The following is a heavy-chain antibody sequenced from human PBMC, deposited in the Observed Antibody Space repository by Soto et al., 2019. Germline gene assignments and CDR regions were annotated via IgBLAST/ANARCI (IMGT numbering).Heavy chain of an antibody. V-gene: IGHV1-18*01. CDR1: RYPFTDYG. CDR2: ISAYNGNT. D-gene: IGHD3-10*01. CDR3: ARGVGSGSYYNQYNWFDP. Sequence: PVKLSCQASRYPFTDYGISWAPQSPGQGLEWRGWISAYNGNTKYAQKLQGRVTMTTDTSTSTAYMELRSLRSDDTAVYYCARGVGSGSYYNQYNWFDPWGQGTLVTVSS. J-gene: IGHJ5*02.